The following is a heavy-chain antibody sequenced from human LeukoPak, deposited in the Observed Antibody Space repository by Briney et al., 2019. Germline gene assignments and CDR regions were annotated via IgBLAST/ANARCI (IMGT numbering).Heavy chain of an antibody. CDR2: INSDGSST. CDR3: ARAVYYSNYLGY. D-gene: IGHD3-10*01. J-gene: IGHJ4*01. Sequence: GGSLRLSCAASGFTFSSYWMHWVRQAPGKGLVWVSRINSDGSSTNYADSVKGRFTISRDNAKNTLYLQTNSLRAEDTAMYYCARAVYYSNYLGYWGQGTLVTVSS. V-gene: IGHV3-74*01. CDR1: GFTFSSYW.